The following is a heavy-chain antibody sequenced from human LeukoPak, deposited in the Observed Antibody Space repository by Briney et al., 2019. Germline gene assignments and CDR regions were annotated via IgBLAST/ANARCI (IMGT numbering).Heavy chain of an antibody. CDR2: INHSGST. J-gene: IGHJ4*02. CDR3: ARDKAWGSQGFDY. Sequence: SETLSLTCAVYGGSFSGYYWSWIRQPPGKGLEWIGEINHSGSTNYNPSLKSRVTISVDTSKNQFSLKLSSVTAADTAVYYCARDKAWGSQGFDYWGQGTLVTVSS. CDR1: GGSFSGYY. D-gene: IGHD3-16*01. V-gene: IGHV4-34*01.